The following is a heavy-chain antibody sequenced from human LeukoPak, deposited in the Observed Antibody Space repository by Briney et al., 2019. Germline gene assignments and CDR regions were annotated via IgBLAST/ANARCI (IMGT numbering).Heavy chain of an antibody. CDR3: ARSLVFGVPRTY. CDR1: GYTFTSYA. V-gene: IGHV1-3*01. J-gene: IGHJ4*02. Sequence: ASVKVSCKASGYTFTSYAMHWVRQAPGQRLEWMGWINAGNGNTKYSQKFQGRVTITRDTSASTAYMELSSLRSEDTAVYYCARSLVFGVPRTYWGQGTLVTVSS. CDR2: INAGNGNT. D-gene: IGHD3-3*01.